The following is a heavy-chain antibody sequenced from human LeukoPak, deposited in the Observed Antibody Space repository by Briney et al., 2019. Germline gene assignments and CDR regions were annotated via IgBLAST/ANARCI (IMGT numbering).Heavy chain of an antibody. CDR1: GFTFDDYA. J-gene: IGHJ4*02. CDR2: ISWNSGST. D-gene: IGHD5-18*01. V-gene: IGHV3-9*01. CDR3: AKDSTGYSYGYLPFDY. Sequence: GGSLRLSCAASGFTFDDYAMHWVRQAPGKGLEWVSGISWNSGSTGYADSVKGRFTISRDNSKNTLYLQMNSLRAEDTAVYYCAKDSTGYSYGYLPFDYWGQGTLVTVSS.